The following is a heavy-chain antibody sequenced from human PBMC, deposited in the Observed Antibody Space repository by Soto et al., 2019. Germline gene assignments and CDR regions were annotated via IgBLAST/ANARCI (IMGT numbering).Heavy chain of an antibody. CDR1: GYTFTGYY. D-gene: IGHD6-13*01. CDR2: INPNSGGT. Sequence: QVQLVQSGAEVKKPGASVKVSCKASGYTFTGYYMHWVRQAPGQGLEWMGWINPNSGGTNYAQKFQGWVTMTRDTSISTAYMELSRLRSDDTAVYYCARGPDSSSWFGPQELLFDIWGQGTMVTVSS. CDR3: ARGPDSSSWFGPQELLFDI. J-gene: IGHJ3*02. V-gene: IGHV1-2*04.